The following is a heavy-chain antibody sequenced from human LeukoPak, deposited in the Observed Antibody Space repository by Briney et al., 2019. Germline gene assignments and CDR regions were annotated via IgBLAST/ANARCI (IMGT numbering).Heavy chain of an antibody. CDR1: GFTFSSYG. V-gene: IGHV3-30*02. CDR3: ASMYSSSLDY. Sequence: PGRSLRLSCAASGFTFSSYGMHWVRQAPGKGLEWVAFIRYDGSNKYYADSVKGRFTISRDNSKNTLYLQMNSLRAEDTAVYYCASMYSSSLDYWGQGTLVTVSS. CDR2: IRYDGSNK. D-gene: IGHD6-6*01. J-gene: IGHJ4*02.